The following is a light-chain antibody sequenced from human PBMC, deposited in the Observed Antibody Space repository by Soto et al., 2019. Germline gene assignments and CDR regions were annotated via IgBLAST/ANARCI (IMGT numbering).Light chain of an antibody. CDR1: SSNIGAGYD. V-gene: IGLV1-40*01. CDR2: GNS. Sequence: QFVLTQPPSVSGAPGKRVTISCTGSSSNIGAGYDVHWYQQLPGTAPKLLIYGNSNRPSGVPDRFSGSKSGTSASLAITGLQAEDEADYYCQSYDSSLSGFYVFGTGTKVT. J-gene: IGLJ1*01. CDR3: QSYDSSLSGFYV.